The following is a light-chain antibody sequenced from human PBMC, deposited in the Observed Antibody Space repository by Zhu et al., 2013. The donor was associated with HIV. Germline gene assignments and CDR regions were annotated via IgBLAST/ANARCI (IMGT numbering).Light chain of an antibody. CDR3: QQYGSSPQT. J-gene: IGKJ1*01. Sequence: EIELTQSPGTLSLSPGERAILSCRASQSVVNNYLAWYQQKPGQPPRLLIYGASSRTTGIPDRFSGSGSGTDFTLTISRLEPEDFAVHYCQQYGSSPQTFGQGTKVEIK. V-gene: IGKV3-20*01. CDR2: GAS. CDR1: QSVVNNY.